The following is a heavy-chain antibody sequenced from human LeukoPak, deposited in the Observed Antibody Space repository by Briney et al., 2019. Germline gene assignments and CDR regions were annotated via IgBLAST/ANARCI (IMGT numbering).Heavy chain of an antibody. V-gene: IGHV3-74*01. Sequence: PGGSLRLSCVASGFTFSSSWMHWVRQDPGKGLMWVARINTDGTNIRYADSVQGRLTISRDNAKNTLYLQMNSLRAEDTAVYYCARDPSQAGPTTADYWGQGTLVTVSS. CDR3: ARDPSQAGPTTADY. CDR1: GFTFSSSW. D-gene: IGHD1-14*01. CDR2: INTDGTNI. J-gene: IGHJ4*02.